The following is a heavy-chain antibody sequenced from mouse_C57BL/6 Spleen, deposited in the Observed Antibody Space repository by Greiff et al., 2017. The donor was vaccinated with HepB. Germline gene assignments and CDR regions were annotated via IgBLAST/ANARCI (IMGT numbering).Heavy chain of an antibody. V-gene: IGHV2-6*03. CDR3: ARRSADDHYAMDY. CDR2: IWSDGST. CDR1: GFSLTSYG. Sequence: QVQLKESGPGLVAPSQSLSITCTVSGFSLTSYGVHWVRQPPGKGLEWLVVIWSDGSTTYNSALKSRLSISKDNSKSQVFLKMNSHQTDDTAMYYCARRSADDHYAMDYWGQGTSVTVSS. J-gene: IGHJ4*01.